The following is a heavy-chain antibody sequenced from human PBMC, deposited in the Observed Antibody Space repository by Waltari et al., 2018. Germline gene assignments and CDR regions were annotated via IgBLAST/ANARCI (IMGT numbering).Heavy chain of an antibody. CDR1: GFTFSSYA. Sequence: EVQLLESGGGLVQPGGSLRLSCAASGFTFSSYAMSWVRQAPGKGLEWVSAISGSGGSTYYADSVKGRFTISRDNSKNTLYLQMNSLRAEDTAVYYCAKSSFPCGGDCRVMAFDIWGQGTMVTVSS. V-gene: IGHV3-23*01. J-gene: IGHJ3*02. CDR2: ISGSGGST. CDR3: AKSSFPCGGDCRVMAFDI. D-gene: IGHD2-21*02.